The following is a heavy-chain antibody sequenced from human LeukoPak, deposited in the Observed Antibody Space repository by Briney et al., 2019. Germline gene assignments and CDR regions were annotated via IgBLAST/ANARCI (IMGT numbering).Heavy chain of an antibody. CDR3: ARDLVLGSGSYGH. V-gene: IGHV3-74*01. J-gene: IGHJ4*02. D-gene: IGHD3-10*01. CDR1: GFSLSNYW. CDR2: IDEYGRAT. Sequence: GGSLRLSCAASGFSLSNYWMHWVRQAPGKGLVWVSRIDEYGRATFYADSVKGRFTISRDLAKSTLYLQMHSLRAEDTAVYFCARDLVLGSGSYGHWGQGTLVTVSA.